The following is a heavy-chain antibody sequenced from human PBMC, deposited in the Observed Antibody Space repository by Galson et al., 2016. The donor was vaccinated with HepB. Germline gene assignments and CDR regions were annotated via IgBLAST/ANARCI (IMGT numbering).Heavy chain of an antibody. Sequence: SLRLSCAASGFTFSSHGMNWIRQAPGKGLEWVSQIKSSSSNVYYADSVKGRFTISRDNAKNSVYLQMNSLRDEDTAVYYCARGYASGNFYQWGQGTLVTVPS. CDR1: GFTFSSHG. V-gene: IGHV3-48*02. CDR3: ARGYASGNFYQ. CDR2: IKSSSSNV. J-gene: IGHJ4*02. D-gene: IGHD3-10*01.